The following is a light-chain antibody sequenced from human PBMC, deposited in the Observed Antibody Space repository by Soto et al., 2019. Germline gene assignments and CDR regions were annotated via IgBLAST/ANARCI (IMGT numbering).Light chain of an antibody. V-gene: IGKV1-5*01. J-gene: IGKJ1*01. Sequence: DIQMTQSPSTLSASVGDRVTITCRASQSVSTGLAWYQQKPGKAPKLLMFDASILESGVPSRFSGSGSGTEFTLTISSLQPDDFATYYCQQYSSYSLWTFGQGTKVEIK. CDR3: QQYSSYSLWT. CDR2: DAS. CDR1: QSVSTG.